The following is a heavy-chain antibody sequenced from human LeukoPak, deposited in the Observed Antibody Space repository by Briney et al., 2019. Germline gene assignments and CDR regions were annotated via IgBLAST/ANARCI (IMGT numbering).Heavy chain of an antibody. D-gene: IGHD4-17*01. CDR3: ARRFTTVTPWYFDY. CDR2: IYYSGST. V-gene: IGHV4-39*01. Sequence: HPSETLSLTCTVSGGSISSSDYYWGWIRQPPGKGLEWIGSIYYSGSTYHNPSLKSRVTISIDTSKNQSSLRLTSVTAADTAVYYCARRFTTVTPWYFDYWGQGTLVTVSS. CDR1: GGSISSSDYY. J-gene: IGHJ4*02.